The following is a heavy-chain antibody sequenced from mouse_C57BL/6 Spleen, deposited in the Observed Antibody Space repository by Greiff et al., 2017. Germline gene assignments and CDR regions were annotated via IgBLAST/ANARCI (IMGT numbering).Heavy chain of an antibody. CDR3: ARRGSNYYFDY. D-gene: IGHD2-5*01. CDR2: ISDGGSYT. J-gene: IGHJ2*01. CDR1: GFTFSSYA. Sequence: EVQRVESGGGLVKPGGSLKLSCAASGFTFSSYAMSWVRQTPEKRLEWVATISDGGSYTYYPDNVKGRFTISRDNAKNNLYMQMSDLKSEKTAMDYCARRGSNYYFDYWGQGTTLTVSS. V-gene: IGHV5-4*03.